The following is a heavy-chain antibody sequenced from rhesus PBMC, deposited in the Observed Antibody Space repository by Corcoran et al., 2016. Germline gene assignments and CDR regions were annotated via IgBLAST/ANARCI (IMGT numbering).Heavy chain of an antibody. CDR1: GFTFGSYA. CDR2: IISLVGKT. Sequence: QVQLVQSGAEVKKPGASVKVCCKASGFTFGSYAINRVRQALGQGLEWMGVIISLVGKTNYAEKFQGRITITADTSANTAYMDLCSLRSEDTAVYYCARDLLGAYYSCSYYYWGSFDYWGQGVLVTVSS. D-gene: IGHD3-16*01. J-gene: IGHJ4*01. V-gene: IGHV1-198*02. CDR3: ARDLLGAYYSCSYYYWGSFDY.